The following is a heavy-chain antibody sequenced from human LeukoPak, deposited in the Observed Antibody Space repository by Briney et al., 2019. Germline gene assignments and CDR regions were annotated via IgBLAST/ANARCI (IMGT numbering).Heavy chain of an antibody. V-gene: IGHV3-30*02. Sequence: GGSLRLSCAASGFTFSSYGMHWVRQAPGKGLEWVAFIRYDGSNKYYADSVKGRFTISRDNSKNTLYLQMNSLRAEDTAVYYCAKNIPGGYGQNIIDYWGQGTLVTVSS. CDR3: AKNIPGGYGQNIIDY. D-gene: IGHD5-12*01. CDR2: IRYDGSNK. J-gene: IGHJ4*02. CDR1: GFTFSSYG.